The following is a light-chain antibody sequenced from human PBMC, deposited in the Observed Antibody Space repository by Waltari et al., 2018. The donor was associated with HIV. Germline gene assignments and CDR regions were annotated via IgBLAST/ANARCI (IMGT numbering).Light chain of an antibody. V-gene: IGLV3-21*02. Sequence: SYVLTQPPSVSVAPGQTARITCGGNNIGSKSVHWYQQKPGQAPVLVVYDDSDRPSVIPGRFSGSNSGNTATLTISRVEAGDEADYYCQVWDSSSDHVVFGGGTKLTVL. CDR2: DDS. CDR1: NIGSKS. J-gene: IGLJ2*01. CDR3: QVWDSSSDHVV.